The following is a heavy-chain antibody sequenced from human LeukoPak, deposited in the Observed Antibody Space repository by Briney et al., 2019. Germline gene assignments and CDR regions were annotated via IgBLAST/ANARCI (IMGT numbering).Heavy chain of an antibody. CDR3: ARRSPYYDSSGYFDY. CDR2: IYYSGST. D-gene: IGHD3-22*01. CDR1: GGSISSSSYY. Sequence: SETLSLTCTVSGGSISSSSYYWGWIRQPPGKGLEWLGRIYYSGSTYYKPSVKSRVTISVDTSKNQFSLELSSVTAADTAVYYCARRSPYYDSSGYFDYWGQGTLVTASS. V-gene: IGHV4-39*01. J-gene: IGHJ4*02.